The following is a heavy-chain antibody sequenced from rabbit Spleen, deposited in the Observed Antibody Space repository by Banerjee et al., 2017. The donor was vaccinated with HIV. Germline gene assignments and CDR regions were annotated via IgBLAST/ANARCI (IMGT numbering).Heavy chain of an antibody. V-gene: IGHV1S47*01. D-gene: IGHD4-2*01. CDR3: ARDRDPYGGYAGHGYAFDL. J-gene: IGHJ4*01. Sequence: CKSSGNHFSSSGIRWGPPAPGEGPEWIAYIYPGFGIRNYASWVNGRFTISSDSAQNTVDLKMTSLTTADTATYFCARDRDPYGGYAGHGYAFDLWGPGTLVTVS. CDR2: IYPGFGIR. CDR1: GNHFSSSG.